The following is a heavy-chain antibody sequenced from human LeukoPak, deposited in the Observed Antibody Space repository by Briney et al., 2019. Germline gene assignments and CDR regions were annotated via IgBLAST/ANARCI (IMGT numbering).Heavy chain of an antibody. J-gene: IGHJ4*02. V-gene: IGHV3-21*01. CDR2: IDSSSNYI. CDR3: AKGGVFYYDSGLDY. CDR1: GFSFSSYS. D-gene: IGHD3-10*01. Sequence: PGGSLRLSCAASGFSFSSYSMNWVRQAPGKGLEWVSSIDSSSNYIFYADSVKGRFTISRDNSKNTLYLQMNSLNSEDTAVYYCAKGGVFYYDSGLDYWGQGTLVTVSS.